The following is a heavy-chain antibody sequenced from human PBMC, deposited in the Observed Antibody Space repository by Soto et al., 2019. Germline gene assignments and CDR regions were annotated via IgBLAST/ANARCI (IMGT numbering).Heavy chain of an antibody. CDR3: ARAHVLRFLEWLLDWFDP. CDR1: GGTFSSYA. D-gene: IGHD3-3*01. J-gene: IGHJ5*02. V-gene: IGHV1-69*06. CDR2: IIPIFGTA. Sequence: QVQLVQSGAEVKKPGSSVKVSCKASGGTFSSYAISWVRQAPGQGLEWMGGIIPIFGTANYAQKFQGRVTIAADKSTSTAYMELSSLRSEDTAVYYCARAHVLRFLEWLLDWFDPWGQGTLVTVSS.